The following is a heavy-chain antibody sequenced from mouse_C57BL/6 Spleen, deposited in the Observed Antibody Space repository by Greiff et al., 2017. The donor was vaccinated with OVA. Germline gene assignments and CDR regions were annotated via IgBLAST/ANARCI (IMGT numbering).Heavy chain of an antibody. Sequence: QVQLKESGPELVKPGASVKISCKASGYAFSSSWMNWVKQRPGKGLEWIGRIYPGDGDTNYKGKFKGKATLTADKSSSPAYMQLSSLTSEDSAVYFCARWYYGSAAYWGQGTLVTVSA. V-gene: IGHV1-82*01. D-gene: IGHD1-1*01. J-gene: IGHJ3*01. CDR3: ARWYYGSAAY. CDR2: IYPGDGDT. CDR1: GYAFSSSW.